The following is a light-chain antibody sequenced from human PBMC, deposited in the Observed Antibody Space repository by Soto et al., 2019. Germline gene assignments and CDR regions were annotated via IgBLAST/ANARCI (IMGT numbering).Light chain of an antibody. CDR2: DNY. J-gene: IGLJ2*01. CDR3: ASWDNSLSVVL. V-gene: IGLV1-51*01. CDR1: SSNIGSNY. Sequence: QSVWTQPPSVSAAPGQRVTISCSGSSSNIGSNYVSWYQQLPGTAPKLLIYDNYKRPSGIPDRFSGSTSGTSATLAIAGLQTGDEADYYCASWDNSLSVVLFGGGTKVTVL.